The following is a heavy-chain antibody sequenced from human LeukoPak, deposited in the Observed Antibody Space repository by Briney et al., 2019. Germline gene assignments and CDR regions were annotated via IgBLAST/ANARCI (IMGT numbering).Heavy chain of an antibody. J-gene: IGHJ4*02. D-gene: IGHD3-10*01. CDR2: ISAYNGNT. CDR3: ARARWFGELLVGYFDY. CDR1: GYTFNNYG. V-gene: IGHV1-18*01. Sequence: ASVKVSCKASGYTFNNYGISWVRQAPGQGLEWMGWISAYNGNTNYVQKLQGRVAMTTDTSTSTAYMELRSLRSDATAVYYCARARWFGELLVGYFDYWGQGTLVTVSS.